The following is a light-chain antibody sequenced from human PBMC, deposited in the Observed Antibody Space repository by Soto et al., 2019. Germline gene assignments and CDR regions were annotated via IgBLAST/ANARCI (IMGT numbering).Light chain of an antibody. Sequence: QLVLTQSPSASASLGASVKLTCTLSSGHSSYAIAWHQQQPEKGPRSLMKLNSDGSHSKADGIPDRFSGSSSGAERYLTISSLQSEDEADYYCQTWGTGPWVFGGGTKLTVL. CDR1: SGHSSYA. CDR2: LNSDGSH. J-gene: IGLJ3*02. CDR3: QTWGTGPWV. V-gene: IGLV4-69*01.